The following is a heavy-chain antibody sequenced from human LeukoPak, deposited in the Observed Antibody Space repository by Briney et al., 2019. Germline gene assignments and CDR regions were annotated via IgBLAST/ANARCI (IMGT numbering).Heavy chain of an antibody. Sequence: SETLSLTCTVSGGSISSSSYYWGWIRQPPGKGLEWIGSIYYSGSTYYNPSLKSRVTISVDTSKNQFSLKLSSVTAADTAVYYCAGAGAYHNWFDPWGQGTLVTVSS. V-gene: IGHV4-39*07. J-gene: IGHJ5*02. CDR3: AGAGAYHNWFDP. CDR1: GGSISSSSYY. CDR2: IYYSGST. D-gene: IGHD4-17*01.